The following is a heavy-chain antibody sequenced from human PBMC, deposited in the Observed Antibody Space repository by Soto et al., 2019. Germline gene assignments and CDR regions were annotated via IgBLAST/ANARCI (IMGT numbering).Heavy chain of an antibody. CDR2: ISYDGNYI. J-gene: IGHJ6*02. CDR3: AKGILSATIGPYAMDV. CDR1: GFAFSSYA. D-gene: IGHD3-16*01. Sequence: GGSLRLSCEASGFAFSSYAMHWVRQAPGKGLEWVGVISYDGNYIYYADSVKGRFTISRDNSKNTLYVQVNSLRPEDTAVYYCAKGILSATIGPYAMDVWGQGT. V-gene: IGHV3-30*18.